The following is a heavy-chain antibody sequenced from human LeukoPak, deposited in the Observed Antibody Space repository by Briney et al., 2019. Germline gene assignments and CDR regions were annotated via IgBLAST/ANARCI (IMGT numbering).Heavy chain of an antibody. D-gene: IGHD2-2*01. J-gene: IGHJ6*03. CDR1: GYTLTELS. CDR2: FDPEDGET. V-gene: IGHV1-24*01. CDR3: ATGCSSTSCYLDYYYYMDV. Sequence: EASVKVSRKVSGYTLTELSMHWVRQAPGKGLEWMGGFDPEDGETIYAQKFQGRVTMTEDTSTDTAYMELSSLRSEDTAVYYCATGCSSTSCYLDYYYYMDVWGKGTTVTVSS.